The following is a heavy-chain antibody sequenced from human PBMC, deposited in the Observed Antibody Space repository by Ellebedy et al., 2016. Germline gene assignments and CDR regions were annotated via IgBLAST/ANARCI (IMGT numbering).Heavy chain of an antibody. CDR1: GFTFDDYA. J-gene: IGHJ6*03. Sequence: GGSLRLSXAASGFTFDDYAMHWVRQAPGKGLEWVSGISWNSGSIGYADSVKGRFTISRDNAKNSLYLQMNSLRAEDTALYYCAKDADFWSGYYYYYYMDVWGKGTTVTVSS. CDR3: AKDADFWSGYYYYYYMDV. D-gene: IGHD3-3*01. CDR2: ISWNSGSI. V-gene: IGHV3-9*01.